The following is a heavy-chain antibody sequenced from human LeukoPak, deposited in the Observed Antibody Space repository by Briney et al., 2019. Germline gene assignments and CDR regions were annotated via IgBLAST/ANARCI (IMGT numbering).Heavy chain of an antibody. J-gene: IGHJ4*02. V-gene: IGHV3-48*04. CDR1: GFNFSSYS. Sequence: LILPCATSGFNFSSYSLNWVRQAPGKGLEGVSYITSSSSSIYYADSVKGRFTISRDNAKNSLYLQMNSLRAEDTAMYYCARDYCSGGRCYSVDYWGQGTLVTVSS. CDR3: ARDYCSGGRCYSVDY. CDR2: ITSSSSSI. D-gene: IGHD2-15*01.